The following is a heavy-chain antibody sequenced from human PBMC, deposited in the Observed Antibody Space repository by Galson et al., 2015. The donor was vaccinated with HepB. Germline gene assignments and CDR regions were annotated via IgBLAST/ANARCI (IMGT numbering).Heavy chain of an antibody. Sequence: SVKVSCKASGYTFTSYAMHWVRQAPGQRLEWMGWINAGNGNTKYSQKFQGRVTITRDTSASTAYMELSSLRSEDTAVYYCARERVVRRYCSSTSCRMIWFDPWGQGTLVTVSS. CDR1: GYTFTSYA. V-gene: IGHV1-3*01. J-gene: IGHJ5*02. CDR2: INAGNGNT. CDR3: ARERVVRRYCSSTSCRMIWFDP. D-gene: IGHD2-2*01.